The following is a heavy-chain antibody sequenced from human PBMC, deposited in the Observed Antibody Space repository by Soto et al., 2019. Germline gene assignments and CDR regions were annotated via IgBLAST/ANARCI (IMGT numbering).Heavy chain of an antibody. CDR2: IKQDGSGS. CDR1: GFTFSSYW. D-gene: IGHD6-19*01. V-gene: IGHV3-7*04. J-gene: IGHJ4*02. CDR3: ARALGSGWYNYFDY. Sequence: GGSLRLSCAASGFTFSSYWMKWVRQAPGKGLEWVANIKQDGSGSYYVDSVKGRFTISRDNAKNSLYLQMNSLRVEDTAVYYCARALGSGWYNYFDYWGQGTVVTVSS.